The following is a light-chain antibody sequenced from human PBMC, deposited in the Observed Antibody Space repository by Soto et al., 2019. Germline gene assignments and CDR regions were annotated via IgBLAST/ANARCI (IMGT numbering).Light chain of an antibody. J-gene: IGLJ3*02. Sequence: QLVLTQSSSASASLGSSVKLTCTLSSGHSSYIIAWHQQQPGKAPRYLMKLEGSGSYNKGSGVPDRFSGSSSGADRYLTISNPRFEDEADYYCEPWDSNPRVFGGGTKLTVL. CDR3: EPWDSNPRV. CDR1: SGHSSYI. CDR2: LEGSGSY. V-gene: IGLV4-60*02.